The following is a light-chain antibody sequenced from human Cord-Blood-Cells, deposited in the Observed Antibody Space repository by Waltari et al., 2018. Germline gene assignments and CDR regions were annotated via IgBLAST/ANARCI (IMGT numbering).Light chain of an antibody. CDR3: CSYAGSWV. CDR2: EGS. V-gene: IGLV2-23*01. Sequence: QSALTQPASVSGSPGQSITISCPGTSSDVGSSNLVSWYQQHPGKAPKLMIYEGSKRPSGVSNRFSGSKSGNTASLTISGLQAEDEADYYCCSYAGSWVFGGGTKLTVL. CDR1: SSDVGSSNL. J-gene: IGLJ3*02.